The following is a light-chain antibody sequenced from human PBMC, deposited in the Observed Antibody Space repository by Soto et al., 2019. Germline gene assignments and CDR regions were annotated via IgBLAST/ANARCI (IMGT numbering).Light chain of an antibody. CDR3: QQSYSTPVT. CDR2: AAS. J-gene: IGKJ1*01. CDR1: QSISSY. V-gene: IGKV1-39*01. Sequence: DIQMTQSPSSLSASVGDRVTITCRASQSISSYLNWYQQKPGKAPNLLIYAASSLQSGVPSRFNGSGSGTNFTLTISSLQPEDFATYYCQQSYSTPVTFGQGTRVDIK.